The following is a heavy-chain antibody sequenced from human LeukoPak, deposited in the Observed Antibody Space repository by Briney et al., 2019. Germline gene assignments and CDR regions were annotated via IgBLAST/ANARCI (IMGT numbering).Heavy chain of an antibody. CDR1: GGSFSGYY. D-gene: IGHD3-10*01. Sequence: PSETLSLTCAVYGGSFSGYYWSWIRQPPGKGLEWIGEINHSGSTNYNPSLKSRVTISVDTSKNQFSLKLSSVTAADTAVYYCARKYYYGSGKEDAFDIWGQGTMVTVSS. J-gene: IGHJ3*02. CDR2: INHSGST. CDR3: ARKYYYGSGKEDAFDI. V-gene: IGHV4-34*01.